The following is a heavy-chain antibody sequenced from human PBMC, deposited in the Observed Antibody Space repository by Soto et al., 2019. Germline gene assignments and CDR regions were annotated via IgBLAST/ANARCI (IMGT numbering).Heavy chain of an antibody. CDR2: INPNSGGT. Sequence: GASLKVSCKASGYTFTGYYMHWVRQAPGQGLEWMGWINPNSGGTNYAQKFQGRVTITADESTSTAYMELSSLRSEDTAVYYCARASGVVVAATAYYFDYWGQGTLVNVSS. CDR3: ARASGVVVAATAYYFDY. J-gene: IGHJ4*02. CDR1: GYTFTGYY. V-gene: IGHV1-2*02. D-gene: IGHD2-15*01.